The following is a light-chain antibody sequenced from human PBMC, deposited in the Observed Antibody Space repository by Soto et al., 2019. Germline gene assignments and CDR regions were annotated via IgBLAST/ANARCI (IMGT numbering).Light chain of an antibody. CDR2: DNS. CDR1: NSNIGSKD. CDR3: GTWDSSLSGGV. J-gene: IGLJ2*01. Sequence: QSVLTQVPSVSAAPGQKVTITCSGSNSNIGSKDVSWYQQLPGPAPKLLIYDNSKRPSGIPDRFSGSKSGTSATLGITGLQTGDEADYYCGTWDSSLSGGVFGGGTKLTVL. V-gene: IGLV1-51*01.